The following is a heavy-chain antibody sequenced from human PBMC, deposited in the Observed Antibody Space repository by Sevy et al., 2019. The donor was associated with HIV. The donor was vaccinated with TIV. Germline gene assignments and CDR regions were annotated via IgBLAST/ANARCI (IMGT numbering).Heavy chain of an antibody. CDR2: ISSSSSYI. D-gene: IGHD3-10*01. Sequence: GGSLRLSCAASGFSFSNHNMNWVRQAPGKGLEWVSSISSSSSYIYYADSVKGRFTISRDNAKNSLYLQMNSLRAEDTAVYYCARGPPRTMVRGVIITVDYWGQGTLVTVSS. CDR1: GFSFSNHN. J-gene: IGHJ4*02. CDR3: ARGPPRTMVRGVIITVDY. V-gene: IGHV3-21*01.